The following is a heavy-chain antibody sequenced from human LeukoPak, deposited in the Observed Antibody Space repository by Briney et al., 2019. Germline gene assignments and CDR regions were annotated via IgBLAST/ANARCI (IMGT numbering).Heavy chain of an antibody. Sequence: GGSLRLSCAASGFTFSSYWMTWVRQAPGKGLEWVANIKQDGSEKYYVDSVKGRFTISRDNAKNSLYLQMNSLRAEDTAVYYCARRAYYDFWSGSRDRKYFFDYWGQGTLVSVSS. V-gene: IGHV3-7*01. CDR2: IKQDGSEK. J-gene: IGHJ4*02. CDR1: GFTFSSYW. CDR3: ARRAYYDFWSGSRDRKYFFDY. D-gene: IGHD3-3*01.